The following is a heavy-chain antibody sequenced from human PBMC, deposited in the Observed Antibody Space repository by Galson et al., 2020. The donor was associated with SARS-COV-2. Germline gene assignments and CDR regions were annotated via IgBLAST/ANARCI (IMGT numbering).Heavy chain of an antibody. V-gene: IGHV3-21*01. D-gene: IGHD1-1*01. J-gene: IGHJ6*02. CDR2: ISSSGLYI. Sequence: TGGSLRLSCEGSGFTFSDYSMNWVRQAPGKGLEWVSSISSSGLYIHYADSLKGRFIIARDNTENSLYLHMNSLRGEDTAVYYCARNLDSTGVNDYYGMDVWGQGTPVTVSS. CDR3: ARNLDSTGVNDYYGMDV. CDR1: GFTFSDYS.